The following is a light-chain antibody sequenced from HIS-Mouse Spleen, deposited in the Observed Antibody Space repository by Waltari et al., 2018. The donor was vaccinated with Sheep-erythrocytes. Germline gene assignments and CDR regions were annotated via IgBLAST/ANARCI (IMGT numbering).Light chain of an antibody. Sequence: QSVLTQPPSVSEAPRQRVTIPCSGSSSNLGNNAVTWYQQLPGTAPKLLIYYDDLLPSGVSDRFSGSKSGTSASLAISGLQSEDEADYYCAAWDDSLNGPVFGGGTKLTVL. CDR1: SSNLGNNA. V-gene: IGLV1-36*01. CDR3: AAWDDSLNGPV. CDR2: YDD. J-gene: IGLJ3*02.